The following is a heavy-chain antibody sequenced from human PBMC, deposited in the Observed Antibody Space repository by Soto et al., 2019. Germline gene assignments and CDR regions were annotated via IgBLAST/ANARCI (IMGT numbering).Heavy chain of an antibody. CDR3: TTELRIAAAGPDAFHI. V-gene: IGHV3-15*01. J-gene: IGHJ3*02. CDR2: IKSKTDGGTT. Sequence: PGGPLRPSVIAPGFASSNDLISWVGRAPQRGTERVGRIKSKTDGGTTDYAAPVKGRFTSSRDDSKNTLYLQMNSLKTEDTDVYYCTTELRIAAAGPDAFHIWREGTMVTVSS. D-gene: IGHD6-13*01. CDR1: GFASSNDL.